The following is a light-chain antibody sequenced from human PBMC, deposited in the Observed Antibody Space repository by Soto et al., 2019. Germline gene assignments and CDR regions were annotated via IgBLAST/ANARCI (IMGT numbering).Light chain of an antibody. Sequence: DIVMTQSPGTLSLSPGERATLSCRASQTITTNSLAWYQQKPGQSPRLLIYGASSRATGIPDRFRGSGSGTDFTLTISRLESEDFAVYYCQQYGASPRTFGQGTKVEI. CDR2: GAS. J-gene: IGKJ1*01. CDR3: QQYGASPRT. CDR1: QTITTNS. V-gene: IGKV3-20*01.